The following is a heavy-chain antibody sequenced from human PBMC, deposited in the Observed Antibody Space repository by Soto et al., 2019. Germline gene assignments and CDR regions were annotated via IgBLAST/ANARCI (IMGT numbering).Heavy chain of an antibody. D-gene: IGHD5-18*01. CDR1: EDTFSRYP. CDR2: LIPIAGTA. Sequence: AQLVQSGAEVKKPGSSVKVSCKASEDTFSRYPISWVRQAPGQGLAWMGGLIPIAGTANYAQKFQGRVTLSADKSTRIVYMQLRSLRSEDTAVYYCARGGRGYSFDQWGQGTLVTVSS. V-gene: IGHV1-69*06. J-gene: IGHJ4*02. CDR3: ARGGRGYSFDQ.